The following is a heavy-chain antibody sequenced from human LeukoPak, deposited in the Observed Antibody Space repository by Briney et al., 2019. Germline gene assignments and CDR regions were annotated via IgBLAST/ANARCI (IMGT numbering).Heavy chain of an antibody. Sequence: GGSLRLSCAASGFTFSDYYMSWIRQAPGKGLEWVSYISSSGSTIDYADSVKGRFTISRDNAKISLYLQMNSLRAEDTAVYYCARDTCSGTSCYRDYYYGMDVWGQGTTVTVSS. CDR2: ISSSGSTI. CDR3: ARDTCSGTSCYRDYYYGMDV. CDR1: GFTFSDYY. V-gene: IGHV3-11*01. D-gene: IGHD2-2*02. J-gene: IGHJ6*02.